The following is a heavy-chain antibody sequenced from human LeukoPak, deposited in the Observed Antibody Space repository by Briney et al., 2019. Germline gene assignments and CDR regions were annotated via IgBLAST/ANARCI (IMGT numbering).Heavy chain of an antibody. CDR1: GFTFSSYA. CDR3: VTQHYGDLGY. Sequence: PGGSLRPSCAASGFTFSSYAMHWVRQAPGKGLEWLACINQDETAKYYVDSVQGRFTISRDNAKNSVYLQMSSLRAEDTAVYYCVTQHYGDLGYWGQGTLVTVYS. J-gene: IGHJ4*02. D-gene: IGHD4-17*01. CDR2: INQDETAK. V-gene: IGHV3-7*01.